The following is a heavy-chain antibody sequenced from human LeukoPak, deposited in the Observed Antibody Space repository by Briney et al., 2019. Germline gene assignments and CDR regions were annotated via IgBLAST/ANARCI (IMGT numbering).Heavy chain of an antibody. CDR1: GYTFTSYD. CDR3: ARAGYYYGSGSYAFDI. V-gene: IGHV1-8*01. D-gene: IGHD3-10*01. CDR2: MNPNSGNT. Sequence: ASVKVSCKASGYTFTSYDINWVRQATGQGLEWMGWMNPNSGNTGYAQKFQGRVTMTRNTSISTAYMELSSLRSEDTAVYYRARAGYYYGSGSYAFDIWGQGTMVTVSS. J-gene: IGHJ3*02.